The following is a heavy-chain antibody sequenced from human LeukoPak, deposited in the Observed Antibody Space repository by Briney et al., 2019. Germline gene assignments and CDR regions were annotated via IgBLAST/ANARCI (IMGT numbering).Heavy chain of an antibody. CDR1: GFTFSNAW. J-gene: IGHJ6*03. D-gene: IGHD4-17*01. CDR2: IAGSSSDYI. CDR3: ARDRPLTSLTTLLLKKNSLYYMDV. V-gene: IGHV3-21*01. Sequence: GGSLRLSCAASGFTFSNAWMNWVRQAPGKGLEWVSSIAGSSSDYIYHADSVKGRFTVSRDNAKNSLYLQMNSLRAEDTAVYYCARDRPLTSLTTLLLKKNSLYYMDVWGKGTTVTVSS.